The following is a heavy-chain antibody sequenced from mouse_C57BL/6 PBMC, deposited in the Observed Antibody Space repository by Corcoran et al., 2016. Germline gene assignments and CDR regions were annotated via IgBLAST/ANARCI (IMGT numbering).Heavy chain of an antibody. CDR1: GYTFTTYG. D-gene: IGHD1-1*01. Sequence: QIQLVQSGPELKKPGETVKISCKASGYTFTTYGMSWVKQAPGKGLKWMGWINTYSGVPTYADDFKGRFAFSLETSASTAYLQINNLKNEDTATYFCAGLYYGSSWAWFAYWGQGTLVTVSA. V-gene: IGHV9-3*01. CDR2: INTYSGVP. CDR3: AGLYYGSSWAWFAY. J-gene: IGHJ3*01.